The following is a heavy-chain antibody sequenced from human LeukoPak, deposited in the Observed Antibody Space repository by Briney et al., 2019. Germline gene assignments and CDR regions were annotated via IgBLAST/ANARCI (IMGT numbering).Heavy chain of an antibody. CDR1: GYTFTSYY. D-gene: IGHD3-22*01. CDR2: INPSGGST. CDR3: ARGLAGEGAYYCDSSVHWGAFDI. Sequence: GASVKVSCKASGYTFTSYYMHWVRQAPGQGLGWMGIINPSGGSTSYAQKFQGRVTMTRDMSTSTVYMELSSLRSEDTAVYYCARGLAGEGAYYCDSSVHWGAFDIWGQGTMVTVSS. V-gene: IGHV1-46*01. J-gene: IGHJ3*02.